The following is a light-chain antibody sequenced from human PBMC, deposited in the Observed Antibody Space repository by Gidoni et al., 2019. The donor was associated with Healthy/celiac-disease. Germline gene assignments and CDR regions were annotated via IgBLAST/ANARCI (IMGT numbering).Light chain of an antibody. CDR3: QQSYSTPPT. CDR1: QSISSY. CDR2: AAS. J-gene: IGKJ4*01. Sequence: DIQMTPSPSSLSASVGDRVTITCRASQSISSYLNWYQQKPGKAPKLLIYAASSLQSGVPSRFSGSGSGTDFTLTISSLRPEDFATYYCQQSYSTPPTFGGGTKVEIK. V-gene: IGKV1-39*01.